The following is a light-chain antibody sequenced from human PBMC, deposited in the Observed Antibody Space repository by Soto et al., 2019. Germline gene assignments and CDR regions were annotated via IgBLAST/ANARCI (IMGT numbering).Light chain of an antibody. J-gene: IGKJ1*01. CDR1: QSVRNN. CDR3: QQYNSWPWT. V-gene: IGKV3-15*01. CDR2: DAS. Sequence: EVVLTQSPGTLSVSPGESATLSCRASQSVRNNLVWYQQKPGQAPRLLIYDASTRATGIPARFSGSRSGTEFTLTISSLPSEDFAVYYCQQYNSWPWTFGQGTKVEIK.